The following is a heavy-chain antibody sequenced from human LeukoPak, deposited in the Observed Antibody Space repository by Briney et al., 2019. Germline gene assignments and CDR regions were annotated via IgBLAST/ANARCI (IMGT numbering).Heavy chain of an antibody. CDR1: RGTFSSYA. CDR2: IIPIFGTA. CDR3: ARVGDYGDYVRDWFDP. V-gene: IGHV1-69*13. D-gene: IGHD4-17*01. Sequence: VASVKVSCKASRGTFSSYAISWVRQAPGQGLEWMGGIIPIFGTANYAQKFQGRVTITADESTSTAYMELSSLRSEDTAVYYCARVGDYGDYVRDWFDPWGQGTLVTVSS. J-gene: IGHJ5*02.